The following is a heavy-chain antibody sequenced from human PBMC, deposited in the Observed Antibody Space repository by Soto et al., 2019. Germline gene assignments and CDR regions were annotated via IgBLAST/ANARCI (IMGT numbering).Heavy chain of an antibody. J-gene: IGHJ6*02. CDR3: ARDGQAGTSSIQPWPRSYYYGMDV. CDR1: GFTFSDYY. D-gene: IGHD5-18*01. CDR2: ISSSGSTI. Sequence: QVQLVESGGGLVKPGGSLRLSCAASGFTFSDYYMSWIRQAPGKGLEWVSYISSSGSTIYYADSVKGRFTISRDNAKNALDLQMNSLRAEDTAVYYCARDGQAGTSSIQPWPRSYYYGMDVWGQGTTVTVSS. V-gene: IGHV3-11*01.